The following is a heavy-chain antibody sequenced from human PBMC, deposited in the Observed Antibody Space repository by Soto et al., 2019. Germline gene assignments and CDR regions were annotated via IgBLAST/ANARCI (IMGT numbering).Heavy chain of an antibody. Sequence: QVQLVQSGAELKKPGSSVKVSCEASGGTFNSHTIIAWVRQAPGQGPEWMGRIIPTLEIVDYAQKFQDRVTITADRPTNTAFMELRSLVSEDTAVYYCARDERGYNYVSDYGLDVWGQGTTVTVS. J-gene: IGHJ6*02. V-gene: IGHV1-69*08. CDR3: ARDERGYNYVSDYGLDV. D-gene: IGHD5-18*01. CDR1: GGTFNSHT. CDR2: IIPTLEIV.